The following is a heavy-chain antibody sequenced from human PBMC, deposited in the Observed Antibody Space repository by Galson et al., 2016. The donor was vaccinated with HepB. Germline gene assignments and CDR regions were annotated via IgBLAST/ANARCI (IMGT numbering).Heavy chain of an antibody. Sequence: SLRLSCAASGFTFSSFAMHWVRQAPGKGLEWVAFISHDGANTYYADSVKGRFTISRDNSDNTLYLTMNSLSPDDTAIFYCARRDSSKWLYYYYNYMDVWSKGTTVIVSS. CDR1: GFTFSSFA. J-gene: IGHJ6*03. CDR3: ARRDSSKWLYYYYNYMDV. V-gene: IGHV3-30-3*01. CDR2: ISHDGANT. D-gene: IGHD3-22*01.